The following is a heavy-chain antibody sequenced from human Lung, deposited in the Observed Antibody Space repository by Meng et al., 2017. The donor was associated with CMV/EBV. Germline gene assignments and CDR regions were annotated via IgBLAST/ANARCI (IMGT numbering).Heavy chain of an antibody. CDR3: ARDSPGGYEGY. Sequence: SETXSLTCAVSGGSISTSDWWSWVRQPPGKRLEWIGEVYHTGSTNYKPSLKSRVIISVDMSKNQFSLNLSSVTAADTAVYYCARDSPGGYEGYSGQGILVTVSS. CDR2: VYHTGST. V-gene: IGHV4-4*02. J-gene: IGHJ4*02. CDR1: GGSISTSDW. D-gene: IGHD2-15*01.